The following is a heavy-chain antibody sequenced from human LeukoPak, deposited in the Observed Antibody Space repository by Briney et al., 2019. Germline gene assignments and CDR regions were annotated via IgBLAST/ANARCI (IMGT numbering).Heavy chain of an antibody. J-gene: IGHJ5*02. CDR3: AIDVDSGSYDWFDP. Sequence: GASVKVSCKASGGTFSSYAISWVRQAPGQGLEWMGGIIPIFGTANYAQKFQGRVTITADKSTSTAYMELSSLRSEDTAVYYCAIDVDSGSYDWFDPWGQGTLVTVSS. CDR2: IIPIFGTA. D-gene: IGHD3-10*01. V-gene: IGHV1-69*06. CDR1: GGTFSSYA.